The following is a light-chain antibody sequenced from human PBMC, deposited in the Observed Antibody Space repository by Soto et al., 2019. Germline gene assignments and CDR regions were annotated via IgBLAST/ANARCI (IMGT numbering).Light chain of an antibody. Sequence: EVLMTQIPDTVSVPHGDTVTLSCGASQSVRTNLAWYQQRPGQAPRLLIHYSSTRATDVPARFSGSGSGTDFTLTISSLEPEDFAVYYCQHRSNWPLTFGGGTKVDIK. CDR1: QSVRTN. V-gene: IGKV3-11*01. J-gene: IGKJ4*01. CDR2: YSS. CDR3: QHRSNWPLT.